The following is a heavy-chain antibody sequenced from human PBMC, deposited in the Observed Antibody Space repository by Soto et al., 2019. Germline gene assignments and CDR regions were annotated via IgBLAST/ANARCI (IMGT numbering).Heavy chain of an antibody. CDR1: GFTFSNYW. CDR2: IDHDGAT. V-gene: IGHV3-74*01. Sequence: EVQLVESGGGLVQPGGSLRLSCAGSGFTFSNYWMHWVRKAPGKGLELVSRIDHDGATDYADSVRGRFTISRDNAENRLYLQMNSLRPGDSAVYYCVRDSQGDYWGLGTVVTVSS. J-gene: IGHJ4*01. CDR3: VRDSQGDY.